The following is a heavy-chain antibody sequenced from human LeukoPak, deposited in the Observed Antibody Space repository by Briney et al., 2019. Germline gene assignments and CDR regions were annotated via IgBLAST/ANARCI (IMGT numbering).Heavy chain of an antibody. CDR2: INPNSGGT. D-gene: IGHD6-13*01. CDR3: ARGEGDSSSWPLNY. CDR1: GYIFTGYY. J-gene: IGHJ4*02. V-gene: IGHV1-2*02. Sequence: ASVKVSCKASGYIFTGYYMHWVRQAPGQGLEWMGCINPNSGGTKYAQQFQGRVTMTRDTSISTAYMELSRLTSDDTAVYYCARGEGDSSSWPLNYWGQGTLVPVSS.